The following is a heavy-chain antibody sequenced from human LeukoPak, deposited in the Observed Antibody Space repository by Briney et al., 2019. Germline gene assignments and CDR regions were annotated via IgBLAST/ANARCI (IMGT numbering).Heavy chain of an antibody. Sequence: PGGPLRLSCAPSGYTFSKYWMHWVRHTPGKGLVWVSRINTDGTTRYADSVKGRFTISRDNAKNTLYLQMDSLRAEDTAVYYCARGAGIVGSTTPFDYWGQGTLVTVSS. CDR1: GYTFSKYW. D-gene: IGHD1-26*01. J-gene: IGHJ4*02. CDR3: ARGAGIVGSTTPFDY. CDR2: INTDGTT. V-gene: IGHV3-74*01.